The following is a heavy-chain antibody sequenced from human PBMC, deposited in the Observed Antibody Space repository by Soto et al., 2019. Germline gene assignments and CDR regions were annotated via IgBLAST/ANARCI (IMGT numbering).Heavy chain of an antibody. CDR1: GGTFSSYA. CDR3: ARGVVPAAIMENWFDP. CDR2: IIPIFGTA. D-gene: IGHD2-2*02. V-gene: IGHV1-69*01. Sequence: QVQLVQSGAEVKKPGSSVKVSCKASGGTFSSYAISWVRQAPGQGLEWMGGIIPIFGTATYAQKFQSRVTITADESTSTAYMVLGSLSSEDTAVYYCARGVVPAAIMENWFDPWGQGTLVTVSS. J-gene: IGHJ5*02.